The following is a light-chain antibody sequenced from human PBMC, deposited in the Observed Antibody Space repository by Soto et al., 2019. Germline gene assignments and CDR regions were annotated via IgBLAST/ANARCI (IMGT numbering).Light chain of an antibody. CDR2: DAS. Sequence: EIVLTQSPATLSLSPGERATLSCRASQSVSSYLAWYQQKPGQAPRLLIYDASNRATGIPARFSGSGSGTGFTLTITSLQSEDFAVYYCQQYNSWPRTFGQGTKVDNK. CDR1: QSVSSY. V-gene: IGKV3-11*01. CDR3: QQYNSWPRT. J-gene: IGKJ1*01.